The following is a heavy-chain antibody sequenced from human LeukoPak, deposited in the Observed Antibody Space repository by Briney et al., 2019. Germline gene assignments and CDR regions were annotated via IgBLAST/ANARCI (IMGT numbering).Heavy chain of an antibody. V-gene: IGHV3-53*01. Sequence: GGSLRLSCAASGFTVSSNYMSWVRQAPGKGLEWVSVIYSGGSTYYADSVKGRFTISRDNSKNTLYPQMNSLRAKDTAVYYCARATGDRDPDFFDYWGQGTLVTVSS. CDR1: GFTVSSNY. CDR3: ARATGDRDPDFFDY. J-gene: IGHJ4*02. CDR2: IYSGGST. D-gene: IGHD7-27*01.